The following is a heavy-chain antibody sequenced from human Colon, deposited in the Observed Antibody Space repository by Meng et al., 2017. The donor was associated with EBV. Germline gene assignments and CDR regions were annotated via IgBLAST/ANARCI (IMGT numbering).Heavy chain of an antibody. D-gene: IGHD6-19*01. J-gene: IGHJ4*02. CDR3: ARVSSGWDYFDY. V-gene: IGHV4-31*03. Sequence: AQLQASGPGLVKPSQPLSLTCTVSGGSVSSGGYYWTWIRQHPGKGLEWFGHIYYSGSTFYNPSLKRRVIISIDTSKNQFSLNLRSVTAADTAVYYCARVSSGWDYFDYWGQGTLVTVSS. CDR1: GGSVSSGGYY. CDR2: IYYSGST.